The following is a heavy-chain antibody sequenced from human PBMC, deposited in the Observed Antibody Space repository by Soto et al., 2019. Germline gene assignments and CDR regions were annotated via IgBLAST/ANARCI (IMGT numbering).Heavy chain of an antibody. J-gene: IGHJ4*02. V-gene: IGHV3-33*01. CDR1: GFTFSSYG. D-gene: IGHD4-17*01. CDR2: IWYDGSNK. CDR3: ARGGGPTAVLGY. Sequence: QVQLVESGGGVVQPGRSLRLSCAASGFTFSSYGMHWVRQAPGKGLEWVAVIWYDGSNKYYADSVKGRFTISRDNSKNTLYLQMNSLRAEDTAVYYCARGGGPTAVLGYWGQGNLVTVSS.